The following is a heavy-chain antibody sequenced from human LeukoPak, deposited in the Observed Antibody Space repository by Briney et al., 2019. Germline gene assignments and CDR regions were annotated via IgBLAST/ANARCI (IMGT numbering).Heavy chain of an antibody. CDR1: GYTFTSYD. Sequence: ASVKLSCKASGYTFTSYDINWVRQATGQGLEWMGWMNPNSGNTGYAQKFQGRVTITRNTSISTAYMELSSLRSEDTAVYYCARGLNRGSSPSSYYDFYMDVWGKGTTVTVSS. D-gene: IGHD6-13*01. CDR2: MNPNSGNT. J-gene: IGHJ6*03. CDR3: ARGLNRGSSPSSYYDFYMDV. V-gene: IGHV1-8*03.